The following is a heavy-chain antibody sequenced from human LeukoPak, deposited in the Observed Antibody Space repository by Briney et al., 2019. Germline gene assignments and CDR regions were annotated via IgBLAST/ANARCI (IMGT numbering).Heavy chain of an antibody. J-gene: IGHJ4*02. D-gene: IGHD6-13*01. Sequence: SETLSLTCTVSGGSISSYYWSWIRQPPGKGLEWIGYIYYSGSTNYNPSLKSRVTISVDTSKNQFSLKLSSVTAADTAVYYCARGDIAAAGYHFDYWGQGTLVTVSS. CDR3: ARGDIAAAGYHFDY. CDR1: GGSISSYY. CDR2: IYYSGST. V-gene: IGHV4-59*01.